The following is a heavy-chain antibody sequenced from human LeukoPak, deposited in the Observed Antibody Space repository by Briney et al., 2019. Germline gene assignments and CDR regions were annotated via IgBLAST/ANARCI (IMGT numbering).Heavy chain of an antibody. CDR2: INPNSGGT. V-gene: IGHV1-2*02. D-gene: IGHD4-17*01. Sequence: GASVKVSCKASGYTFTAYYMHWVRQAPGQGLEWMGWINPNSGGTNYAQKFQGRVTMTRDTSISTAYMELSRLRSDDTAVYYCARDGVYGDYYFDYWGQGTLVTVSS. J-gene: IGHJ4*02. CDR3: ARDGVYGDYYFDY. CDR1: GYTFTAYY.